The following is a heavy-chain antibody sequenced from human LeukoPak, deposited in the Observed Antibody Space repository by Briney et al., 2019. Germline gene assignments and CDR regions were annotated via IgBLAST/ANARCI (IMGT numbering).Heavy chain of an antibody. CDR2: IYYSGST. CDR3: ARNRWFDP. V-gene: IGHV4-59*01. J-gene: IGHJ5*02. Sequence: SETLSLTCTVSGGSISSYYWSWIRQPPGKGLEWIGYIYYSGSTNYNPSLKSRVTISVDTSKNQFSLKLSSVTAADTAVYYCARNRWFDPWGQGTLVTVSS. D-gene: IGHD2/OR15-2a*01. CDR1: GGSISSYY.